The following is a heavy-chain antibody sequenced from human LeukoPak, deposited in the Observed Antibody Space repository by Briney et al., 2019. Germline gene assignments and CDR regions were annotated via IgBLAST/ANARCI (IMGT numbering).Heavy chain of an antibody. V-gene: IGHV3-9*01. Sequence: GGSLRLSCAASGFTFDDYAMHWVRQAPGKGLEWVSGISWNSGSIGYADSVKGRFTISRDNAKNSLYLQMNSLRAEDTAVYYCAKDTVLLWFGEVDYWGQGTLVTVSS. J-gene: IGHJ4*02. CDR3: AKDTVLLWFGEVDY. CDR1: GFTFDDYA. D-gene: IGHD3-10*01. CDR2: ISWNSGSI.